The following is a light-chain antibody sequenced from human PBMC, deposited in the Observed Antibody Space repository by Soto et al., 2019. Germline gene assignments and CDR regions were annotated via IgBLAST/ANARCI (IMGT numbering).Light chain of an antibody. V-gene: IGLV2-14*01. J-gene: IGLJ1*01. Sequence: QSSLTQPASVSGSLGQSITISCTGTTRDIAGYNYISWYQQLPGKAPKLMLYQVTIRPSGISNRFSGSKSGNTASLTISGLQAEDEADYYCTSFSSSTSLDVFGTGTKVTVL. CDR1: TRDIAGYNY. CDR2: QVT. CDR3: TSFSSSTSLDV.